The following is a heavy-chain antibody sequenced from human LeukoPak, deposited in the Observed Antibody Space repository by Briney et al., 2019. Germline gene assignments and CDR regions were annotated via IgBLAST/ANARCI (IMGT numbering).Heavy chain of an antibody. CDR3: ARARGGPSDLWFGELSSIGGATDFDY. CDR2: ISAYNGNT. J-gene: IGHJ4*02. CDR1: GYTFTSYG. D-gene: IGHD3-10*01. Sequence: ASVKVSCKASGYTFTSYGISRVRQAPGQGLEWMGWISAYNGNTSYAQKLQGRVTMTTDTSTSIAYMELRSLRSDDTAVYYCARARGGPSDLWFGELSSIGGATDFDYWGQATLVTVSS. V-gene: IGHV1-18*01.